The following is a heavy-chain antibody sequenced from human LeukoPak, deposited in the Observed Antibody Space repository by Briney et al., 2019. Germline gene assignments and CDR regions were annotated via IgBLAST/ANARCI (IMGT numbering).Heavy chain of an antibody. D-gene: IGHD3-9*01. CDR1: GFTFSSSW. J-gene: IGHJ3*02. CDR3: XXDWHAAFDI. CDR2: IKQDGSEK. V-gene: IGHV3-7*03. Sequence: GGSLRLSCAASGFTFSSSWMSWVRQAPGKGLEWVANIKQDGSEKYYVDSLKGQFTISRDNAKNSLYLQMNSLRAEDTAVYFXXXDWHAAFDIWGQGTMVTVSS.